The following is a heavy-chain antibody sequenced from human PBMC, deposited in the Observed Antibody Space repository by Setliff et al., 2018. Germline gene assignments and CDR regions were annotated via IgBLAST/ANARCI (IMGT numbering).Heavy chain of an antibody. CDR2: IYYSGST. V-gene: IGHV4-59*01. Sequence: KTSETLSLTCTVSGCSISSYYWSWIRQPPGKGLEWIGYIYYSGSTNYNPSLQSQVTISVDTSKNQFSLKLSSVTAADTAVYYCARDEGSSYFYGMDVWGQGTTVTVSS. CDR1: GCSISSYY. CDR3: ARDEGSSYFYGMDV. D-gene: IGHD6-13*01. J-gene: IGHJ6*02.